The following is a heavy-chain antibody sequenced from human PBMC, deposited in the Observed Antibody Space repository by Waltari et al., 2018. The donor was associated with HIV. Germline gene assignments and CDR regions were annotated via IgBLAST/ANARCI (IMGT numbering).Heavy chain of an antibody. Sequence: QLQESGPGVVKPSETLSLICSISGGSITSSTYFWGWIRQPPGKGLEWLGSIYSNGKTYYNPSLNGRVTISADMFENHFSLKLDSVTAADTAIYYCVRGVDKWGRGTLVAVSS. CDR2: IYSNGKT. CDR3: VRGVDK. CDR1: GGSITSSTYF. D-gene: IGHD3-3*01. V-gene: IGHV4-39*02. J-gene: IGHJ4*02.